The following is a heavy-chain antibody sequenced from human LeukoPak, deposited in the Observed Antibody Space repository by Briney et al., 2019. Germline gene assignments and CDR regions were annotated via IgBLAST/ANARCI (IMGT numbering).Heavy chain of an antibody. CDR2: IWYDESKK. CDR1: GYTFSSYG. J-gene: IGHJ4*02. V-gene: IGHV3-33*01. D-gene: IGHD2-21*01. CDR3: ARDGGIGLDY. Sequence: PGRSLRLSCVASGYTFSSYGMHWVRQAPGKGLQWVAVIWYDESKKYYTDSVKGRFTISRDVSKNTLYLQMNSLRAEDSAMYYCARDGGIGLDYWGQGTLVTVSS.